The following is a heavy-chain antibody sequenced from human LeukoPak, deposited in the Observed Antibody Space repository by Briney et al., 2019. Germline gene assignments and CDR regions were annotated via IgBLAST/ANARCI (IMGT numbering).Heavy chain of an antibody. CDR1: GGSISSYY. V-gene: IGHV4-4*07. D-gene: IGHD6-19*01. CDR2: IYTSGST. Sequence: SETLSLTCTVSGGSISSYYWSWIRQPAGKGLEWIGRIYTSGSTNYNPSLKSRVTMSVDTSKNQFSLKLSSVTAADTAVYYCARGVAGRGYYYYYMDVWGKGTRSPSP. J-gene: IGHJ6*03. CDR3: ARGVAGRGYYYYYMDV.